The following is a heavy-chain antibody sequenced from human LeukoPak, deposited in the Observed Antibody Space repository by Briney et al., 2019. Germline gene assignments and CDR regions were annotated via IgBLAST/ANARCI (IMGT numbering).Heavy chain of an antibody. D-gene: IGHD3-16*02. CDR1: DGSISSGGYS. V-gene: IGHV4-30-2*01. CDR3: ARGGYYDYVWGSYRRIIDAFDI. Sequence: SETLSLTCAVSDGSISSGGYSWSWIRQPPGKGLEWIGYIYHSGSTYYNPSLKSRVTISVDRSKNQFSLKLSSVTAADTAVYYCARGGYYDYVWGSYRRIIDAFDIWGQGTMVTVSS. J-gene: IGHJ3*02. CDR2: IYHSGST.